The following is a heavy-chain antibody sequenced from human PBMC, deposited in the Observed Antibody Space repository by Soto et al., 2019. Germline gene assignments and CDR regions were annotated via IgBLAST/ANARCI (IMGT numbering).Heavy chain of an antibody. J-gene: IGHJ3*01. V-gene: IGHV4-38-2*01. CDR3: ARARWYDAFDV. CDR2: IFHGGNT. CDR1: GFFISSGNY. D-gene: IGHD2-15*01. Sequence: SETLSLTCAVSGFFISSGNYWGWIRKPPGKGLEWIGSIFHGGNTSYNPSLKSRVTISVDMSKNQFSLKLNSVTAADTAVYYCARARWYDAFDVWGQGTVVTVSS.